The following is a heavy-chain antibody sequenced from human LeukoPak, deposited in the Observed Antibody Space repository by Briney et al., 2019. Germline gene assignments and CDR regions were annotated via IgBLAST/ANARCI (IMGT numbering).Heavy chain of an antibody. Sequence: GGSLRLSCAASGFTFSSYAMSWVPQAPGKGLEWVSAISGSGGSTYYEDSVKGRFTISRDNSKTTLYLQMNSLRAKDTAVNSGAKDSIRLWYTPLWRYWGQGTLVTVSS. CDR2: ISGSGGST. V-gene: IGHV3-23*01. CDR3: AKDSIRLWYTPLWRY. J-gene: IGHJ4*02. D-gene: IGHD5-18*01. CDR1: GFTFSSYA.